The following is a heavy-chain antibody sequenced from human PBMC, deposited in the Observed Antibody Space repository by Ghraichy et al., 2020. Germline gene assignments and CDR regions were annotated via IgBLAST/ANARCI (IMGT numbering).Heavy chain of an antibody. V-gene: IGHV4-39*01. J-gene: IGHJ5*02. Sequence: SETLSLTCTVSGDSLISSGYYWGWIRQPPGKGLEWIGSIYYSGSTFYDPSFKSRVTISVDTSRNQFSLKLTSVTAADRGVYFCAKHGGGSNVRRWFGPWGQGILVSVSS. CDR3: AKHGGGSNVRRWFGP. CDR2: IYYSGST. D-gene: IGHD2-15*01. CDR1: GDSLISSGYY.